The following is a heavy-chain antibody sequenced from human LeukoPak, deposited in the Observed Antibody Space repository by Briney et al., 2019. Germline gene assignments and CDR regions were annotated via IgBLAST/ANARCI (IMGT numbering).Heavy chain of an antibody. D-gene: IGHD3-10*01. CDR3: ARDYASDY. Sequence: GGSLRLSCAASGFTFSSYTMNWVRQAPGKGLEWVSYISRSGDTIYFADSVKGRFTISRDNAKNSLYLQMSSLRAEDTAVYYCARDYASDYWGQGTLVTVSS. CDR2: ISRSGDTI. V-gene: IGHV3-48*03. CDR1: GFTFSSYT. J-gene: IGHJ4*02.